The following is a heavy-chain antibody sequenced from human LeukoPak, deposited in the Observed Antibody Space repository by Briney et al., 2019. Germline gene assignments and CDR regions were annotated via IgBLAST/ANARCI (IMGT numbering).Heavy chain of an antibody. V-gene: IGHV4-39*07. Sequence: PSETLSLTCTVSGGSISSSRYYWGWLRQPPGKGLEWIGTIYYSGSTYYNPSLKSRVTISVDTSKNQFSLKLSSVTAADTAVYYCARTPIGFRFGELFSFDYWGQGTLVTVSS. CDR3: ARTPIGFRFGELFSFDY. CDR2: IYYSGST. CDR1: GGSISSSRYY. J-gene: IGHJ4*02. D-gene: IGHD3-10*01.